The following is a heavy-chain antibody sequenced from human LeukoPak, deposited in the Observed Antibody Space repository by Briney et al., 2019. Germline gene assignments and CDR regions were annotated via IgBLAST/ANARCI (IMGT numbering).Heavy chain of an antibody. CDR1: GFTFSSYG. V-gene: IGHV3-23*01. J-gene: IGHJ6*03. D-gene: IGHD6-25*01. Sequence: GGSLRLSCAASGFTFSSYGMSWVRQAPGKGLEWFSAISGSGGSTYYADSVKGRFTISRENAKNSLYLQMNSLRAGDTAVYYCARDRGRYYMDVWGKGTTVTISS. CDR2: ISGSGGST. CDR3: ARDRGRYYMDV.